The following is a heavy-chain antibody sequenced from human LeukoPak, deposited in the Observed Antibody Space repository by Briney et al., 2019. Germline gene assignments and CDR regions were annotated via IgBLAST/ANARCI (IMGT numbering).Heavy chain of an antibody. CDR2: FSGTSGST. Sequence: GGSLRLSCAASGFTFSNYAMTWVRQAPGKGLEWVSAFSGTSGSTYYADSVKGRFTISRDRSKNTLYLHMNNLRAEDTAVYYCAKGALSSGWHYFDYWGQGTLVTVSS. J-gene: IGHJ4*02. V-gene: IGHV3-23*01. CDR3: AKGALSSGWHYFDY. CDR1: GFTFSNYA. D-gene: IGHD6-19*01.